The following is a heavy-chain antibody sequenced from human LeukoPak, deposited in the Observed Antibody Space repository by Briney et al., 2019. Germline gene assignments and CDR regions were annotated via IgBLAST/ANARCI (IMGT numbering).Heavy chain of an antibody. CDR2: IIPIFGTA. Sequence: ASVKVSCKASGGTFSSYAISWVRQAPGQGLEWMGGIIPIFGTANYAQKFQGRVTITADESTSTAYMELSSLRSEDTGVYYCARDNRITMIVGGDNWFDPWGQGTLVTVSS. CDR3: ARDNRITMIVGGDNWFDP. CDR1: GGTFSSYA. V-gene: IGHV1-69*13. D-gene: IGHD3-22*01. J-gene: IGHJ5*02.